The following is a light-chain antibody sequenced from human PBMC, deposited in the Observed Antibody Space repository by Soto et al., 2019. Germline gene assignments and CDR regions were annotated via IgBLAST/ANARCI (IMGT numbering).Light chain of an antibody. CDR3: SSYTTTNTLV. V-gene: IGLV2-14*01. J-gene: IGLJ1*01. Sequence: QSALTQPASVSGSPGQSITISCTGTSSDVGAYRYVSWYQQHPGKAPKLIIYEVSNRPSGVSNRFSGSKAGNTASLTVSELQAEDEGDYYCSSYTTTNTLVFGTGTKVTVL. CDR2: EVS. CDR1: SSDVGAYRY.